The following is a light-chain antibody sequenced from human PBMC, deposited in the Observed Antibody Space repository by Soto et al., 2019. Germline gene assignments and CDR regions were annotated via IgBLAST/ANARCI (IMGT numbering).Light chain of an antibody. CDR3: QQYVNSPGT. CDR1: QSVNSNY. V-gene: IGKV3-20*01. J-gene: IGKJ1*01. Sequence: EVVLTQSPDTLSLSPGERATLSCGASQSVNSNYLAWFQQKPGQAPKLLIYGASNRATGIPDRFRGSGSGTDFTLTISRLEPEDFAVYYCQQYVNSPGTFGQGTKVEIK. CDR2: GAS.